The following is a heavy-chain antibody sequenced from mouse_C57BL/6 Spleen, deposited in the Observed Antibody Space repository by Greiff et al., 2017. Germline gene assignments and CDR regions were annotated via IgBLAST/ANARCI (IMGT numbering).Heavy chain of an antibody. CDR3: ARQDDGFYFDY. Sequence: VQLKESGGDLVKPGGSLKLSCAASGFTFSSYGMSWVRQTPDKRLEWVATISSGGSYTYYPDSVKGRFTISRDNAKNTLYLQRSSLKSEDTAMYYCARQDDGFYFDYWGQGTTLTVSS. CDR2: ISSGGSYT. D-gene: IGHD2-3*01. V-gene: IGHV5-6*01. J-gene: IGHJ2*01. CDR1: GFTFSSYG.